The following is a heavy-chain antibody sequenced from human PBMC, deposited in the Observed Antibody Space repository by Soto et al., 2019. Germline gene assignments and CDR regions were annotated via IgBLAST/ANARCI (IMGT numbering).Heavy chain of an antibody. CDR2: IYYSGST. V-gene: IGHV4-61*01. CDR3: ASAPSNGDSFDY. J-gene: IGHJ4*02. Sequence: QVQLQESGPVLVKPSETLSLTCTVSGGSVSSGSYYWSWIRQPPGKGLEWIGYIYYSGSTNYNPSHKSRVTISVDTSKTQLSLKLSSVTAADTAVYYCASAPSNGDSFDYWGQGTLVTVSS. CDR1: GGSVSSGSYY. D-gene: IGHD2-8*01.